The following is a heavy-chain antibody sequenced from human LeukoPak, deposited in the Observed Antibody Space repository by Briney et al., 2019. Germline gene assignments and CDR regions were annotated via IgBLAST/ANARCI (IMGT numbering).Heavy chain of an antibody. CDR2: ISAYNGNT. CDR3: ARDTGADPFDY. Sequence: ASVKVSCKASGYTFTKYPMNWVRQAPGQGLEWMGWISAYNGNTNYAQKLQGRVTMTTDTSTSTAYMELRSLRSDDTAVYYCARDTGADPFDYWGQGTLVTVSS. J-gene: IGHJ4*02. CDR1: GYTFTKYP. D-gene: IGHD4-17*01. V-gene: IGHV1-18*01.